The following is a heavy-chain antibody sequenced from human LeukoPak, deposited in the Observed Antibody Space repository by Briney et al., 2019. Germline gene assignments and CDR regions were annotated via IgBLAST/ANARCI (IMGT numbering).Heavy chain of an antibody. CDR3: ARGEWYYFDY. CDR2: ISYDGSNT. CDR1: GFTFNTYA. Sequence: GGSLRLSCVASGFTFNTYAIHWVRQAPGKGLEWVAVISYDGSNTYYEDSVKGRFTISRDNSKNTLYLQMNSLRAEDMAVYYCARGEWYYFDYWGQGTLVTVSS. J-gene: IGHJ4*02. V-gene: IGHV3-30-3*01. D-gene: IGHD3-3*01.